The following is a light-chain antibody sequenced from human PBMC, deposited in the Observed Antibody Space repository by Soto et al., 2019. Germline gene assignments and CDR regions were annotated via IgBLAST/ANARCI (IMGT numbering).Light chain of an antibody. CDR1: SSDVGGYNY. CDR2: EVS. J-gene: IGLJ1*01. V-gene: IGLV2-14*01. CDR3: SSYTTSGTLL. Sequence: QSALTQPASVSGSPGQSITISCTGTSSDVGGYNYVSWYQQHPGKVPKVMIFEVSNRPSGISHRFSGSKAGNTASLTISGLQAEDEADYYCSSYTTSGTLLFGSGTKLTVL.